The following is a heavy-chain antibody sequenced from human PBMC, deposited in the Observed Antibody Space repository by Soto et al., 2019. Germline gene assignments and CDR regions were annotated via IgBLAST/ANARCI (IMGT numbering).Heavy chain of an antibody. CDR1: GFTFSDYY. Sequence: GGSLRLSCAASGFTFSDYYMRWIRQAPGKGLEWVSYISSSGSTIYYADSVKGRFTISRDNAKNSLYLQMNSLRAEDTAVYYCARVPVFWSGYYYYYMDVWGKGTTVTVSS. CDR2: ISSSGSTI. D-gene: IGHD3-3*01. CDR3: ARVPVFWSGYYYYYMDV. V-gene: IGHV3-11*01. J-gene: IGHJ6*03.